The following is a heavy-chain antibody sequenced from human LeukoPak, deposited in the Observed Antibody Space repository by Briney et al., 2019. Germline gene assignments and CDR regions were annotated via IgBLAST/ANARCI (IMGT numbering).Heavy chain of an antibody. CDR3: ARDTSYCSSTSCTGGRFNYFDY. CDR1: GFTFRNYG. CDR2: ISSSGSTI. J-gene: IGHJ4*02. D-gene: IGHD2-2*01. V-gene: IGHV3-48*04. Sequence: GGSLRLSCAASGFTFRNYGMHWVRQAPGKGLEWVSYISSSGSTIYYADSVKGRFTISRDNAKNSLYLQMNSLRAEDTAVYYCARDTSYCSSTSCTGGRFNYFDYWGQGTLVIVPS.